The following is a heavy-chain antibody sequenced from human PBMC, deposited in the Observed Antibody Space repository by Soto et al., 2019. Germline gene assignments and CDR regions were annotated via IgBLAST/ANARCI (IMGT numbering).Heavy chain of an antibody. CDR1: GYTFTSYA. Sequence: ASVKVSCKASGYTFTSYAMHWVRQAPGQRLEWMGWINAGNGNTKYSQKFQGRVTITRDTSASTAYMELSSLRSEDTAVYYCARRLLWFGELSVYYYYMDVWGKGTTVTVSS. V-gene: IGHV1-3*01. J-gene: IGHJ6*03. D-gene: IGHD3-10*01. CDR2: INAGNGNT. CDR3: ARRLLWFGELSVYYYYMDV.